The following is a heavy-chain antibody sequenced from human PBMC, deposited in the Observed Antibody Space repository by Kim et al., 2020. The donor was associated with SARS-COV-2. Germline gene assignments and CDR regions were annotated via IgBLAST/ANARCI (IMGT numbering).Heavy chain of an antibody. Sequence: RFTISRDNSKNTLYLQMNSLRAEDTAVYYCAREGRFDCSGGSCYSDYFDYWGQGTLVTVSS. J-gene: IGHJ4*02. V-gene: IGHV3-30*01. CDR3: AREGRFDCSGGSCYSDYFDY. D-gene: IGHD2-15*01.